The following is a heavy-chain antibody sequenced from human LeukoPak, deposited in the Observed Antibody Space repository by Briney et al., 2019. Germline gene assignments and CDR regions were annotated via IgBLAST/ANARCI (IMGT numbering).Heavy chain of an antibody. CDR2: IYHSGST. D-gene: IGHD6-13*01. CDR3: ARVSAAAVTGDDY. CDR1: GGSISSSNW. Sequence: SGTLSLTCAVSGGSISSSNWWSWVRQPPGKGMEWIGEIYHSGSTNYNPSLKSRVTISVDKSKNQFSLKLSSVTAADTAVYYCARVSAAAVTGDDYWGQGTLVTVSS. J-gene: IGHJ4*02. V-gene: IGHV4-4*02.